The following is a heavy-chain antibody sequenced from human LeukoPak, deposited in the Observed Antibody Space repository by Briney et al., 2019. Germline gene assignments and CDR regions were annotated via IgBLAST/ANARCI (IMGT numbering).Heavy chain of an antibody. CDR2: IYSGGST. CDR3: ARDHPGTVTNL. V-gene: IGHV3-66*01. CDR1: GFTVSSNY. Sequence: LGGSLRLSCAASGFTVSSNYMSWVRQAPGKGLEWVPVIYSGGSTYYADSVKGRFTISRDNSKNTLYLQMNSLRAEDTAVYYCARDHPGTVTNLWGQGTLVTVSS. D-gene: IGHD4-4*01. J-gene: IGHJ4*02.